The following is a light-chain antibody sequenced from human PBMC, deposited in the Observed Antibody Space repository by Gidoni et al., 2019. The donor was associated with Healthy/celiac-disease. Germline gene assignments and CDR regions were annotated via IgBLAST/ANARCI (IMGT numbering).Light chain of an antibody. Sequence: EIVLTQSPGTLSLSPGERATLSCRASQRVSSSYLAWYQQKPGKAPRLLIYGASSRSTGIPDRFSGSGSGTDFTLTISRLEPEDFAVYYCQQYESSPITFGQGTRLEIK. V-gene: IGKV3-20*01. CDR2: GAS. CDR1: QRVSSSY. J-gene: IGKJ5*01. CDR3: QQYESSPIT.